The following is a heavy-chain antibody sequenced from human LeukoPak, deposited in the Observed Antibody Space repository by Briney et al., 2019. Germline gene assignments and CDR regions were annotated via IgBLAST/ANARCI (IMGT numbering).Heavy chain of an antibody. D-gene: IGHD5-18*01. CDR3: AKEMALVQLDDLDY. J-gene: IGHJ4*02. CDR2: FDPEDGET. V-gene: IGHV1-24*01. Sequence: ASVKVSCKVSGYTLTELSMHWVRQAPGKGLEWMGGFDPEDGETIYAQKFQGRVTMTEDTSTDTAYMELSSLRSEDTAVYYCAKEMALVQLDDLDYWGQGTLVTVSS. CDR1: GYTLTELS.